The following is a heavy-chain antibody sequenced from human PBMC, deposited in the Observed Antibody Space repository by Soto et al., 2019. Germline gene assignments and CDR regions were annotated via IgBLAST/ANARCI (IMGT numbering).Heavy chain of an antibody. Sequence: SVKVSCKASGGTFSSYAISWVRQAPGQGLEWMGGIIPIFGTANYAQKVQGRVTITADESTSTAYVELRSLRSEDTAVYYCARDRSAVVVAAPTYYCYGMDVWGQGTTVTVSS. CDR2: IIPIFGTA. V-gene: IGHV1-69*13. CDR1: GGTFSSYA. D-gene: IGHD2-15*01. CDR3: ARDRSAVVVAAPTYYCYGMDV. J-gene: IGHJ6*02.